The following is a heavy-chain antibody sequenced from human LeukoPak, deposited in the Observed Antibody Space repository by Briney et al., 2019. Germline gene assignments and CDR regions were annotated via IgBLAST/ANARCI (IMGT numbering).Heavy chain of an antibody. J-gene: IGHJ6*04. CDR1: GFTFTSYN. D-gene: IGHD3-10*02. V-gene: IGHV3-21*01. CDR3: AELGITMIGGV. Sequence: GGSLRLSCAASGFTFTSYNMDWVRQAPGNGLEWVSSISSSGSYIYYADSVKGRFTISRDNARNSVYLEMNSLRAEDTAVYYCAELGITMIGGVWGKGTTVTISS. CDR2: ISSSGSYI.